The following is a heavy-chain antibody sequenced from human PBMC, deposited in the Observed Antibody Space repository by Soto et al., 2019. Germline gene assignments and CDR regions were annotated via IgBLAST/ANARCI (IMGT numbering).Heavy chain of an antibody. V-gene: IGHV4-30-4*01. CDR1: GGSISSGDYY. Sequence: ASETLSLTCTVSGGSISSGDYYWSWIRQPPGKGLEWIGYIYYSGSTYYNPSLKSRVTISVDTSKNQFSLKLSSVTAADTAVYYCARAYYYDSSGHYYFDYWGQGTLVTVSS. CDR2: IYYSGST. CDR3: ARAYYYDSSGHYYFDY. D-gene: IGHD3-22*01. J-gene: IGHJ4*02.